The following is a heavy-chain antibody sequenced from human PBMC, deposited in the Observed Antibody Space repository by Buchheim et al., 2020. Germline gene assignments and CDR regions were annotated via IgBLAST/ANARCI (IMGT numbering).Heavy chain of an antibody. CDR2: ISGSGSST. J-gene: IGHJ4*02. CDR3: AKVQSQSIAARLMEPYYFDY. D-gene: IGHD6-6*01. CDR1: GFTFSSYA. V-gene: IGHV3-23*01. Sequence: EVQLLESGGGLVQPGGSLRLSCAASGFTFSSYAMSWVRQAPGKGLEWVSAISGSGSSTYYADSVKGRFTISRDNSKNTLYLQMNSLRAEDTAVYYCAKVQSQSIAARLMEPYYFDYWGQGTL.